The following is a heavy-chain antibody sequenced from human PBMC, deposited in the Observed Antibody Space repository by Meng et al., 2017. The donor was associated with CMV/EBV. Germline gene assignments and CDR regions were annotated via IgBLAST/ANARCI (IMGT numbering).Heavy chain of an antibody. CDR2: IKQDGSEK. J-gene: IGHJ6*02. Sequence: GGSLRLSCGTSGFTFSSYWMSWVRQAPGKGLEWVANIKQDGSEKYYVDSVKGRFTISRDNAKNTLYLQMNSLRAEDTAVYYCARDAGATGMDVWGQGTTVTASS. CDR1: GFTFSSYW. D-gene: IGHD1-26*01. CDR3: ARDAGATGMDV. V-gene: IGHV3-7*01.